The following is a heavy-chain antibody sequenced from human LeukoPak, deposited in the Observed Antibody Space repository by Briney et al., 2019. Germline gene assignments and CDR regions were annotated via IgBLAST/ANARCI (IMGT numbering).Heavy chain of an antibody. CDR1: GCTFSSYA. Sequence: ASVKVSCKASGCTFSSYAISWVRQAPGQGLEWMGRIIPILGIANYAQKFQGRVTITADKSTSTAYMELSSLRSEDTAVYYCARNYCSSTSCYRYPYYYYGMDVWGQGTTVTVSS. CDR2: IIPILGIA. J-gene: IGHJ6*02. V-gene: IGHV1-69*04. CDR3: ARNYCSSTSCYRYPYYYYGMDV. D-gene: IGHD2-2*01.